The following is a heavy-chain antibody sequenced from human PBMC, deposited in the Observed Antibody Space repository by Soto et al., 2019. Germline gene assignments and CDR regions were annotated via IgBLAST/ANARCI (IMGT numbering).Heavy chain of an antibody. CDR2: ISSSSSTI. CDR1: GFNFRSHG. J-gene: IGHJ5*02. D-gene: IGHD3-3*01. CDR3: ARDITMNNWFDP. V-gene: IGHV3-48*02. Sequence: AGGSQRLSSTASGFNFRSHGMTWVRQAPGKGLEWVSYISSSSSTIHYADSVKGRFTISRDNAKNSLYLQMNSLRDEDTAVYFCARDITMNNWFDPWGQGTLVTVSS.